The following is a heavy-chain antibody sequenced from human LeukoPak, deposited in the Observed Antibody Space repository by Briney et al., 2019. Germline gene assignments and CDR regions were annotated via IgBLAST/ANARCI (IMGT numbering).Heavy chain of an antibody. V-gene: IGHV3-48*03. CDR3: AELGITMIGGV. Sequence: PGGSLRLSCAASGFTFSSYAMHWVRQAPGKGLEWVSYISSSGSTIYYADSVKGRFTISRDNAKNSLYLQMNSLIAEDTAVYYCAELGITMIGGVWGKGTTVTISS. CDR1: GFTFSSYA. CDR2: ISSSGSTI. J-gene: IGHJ6*04. D-gene: IGHD3-10*02.